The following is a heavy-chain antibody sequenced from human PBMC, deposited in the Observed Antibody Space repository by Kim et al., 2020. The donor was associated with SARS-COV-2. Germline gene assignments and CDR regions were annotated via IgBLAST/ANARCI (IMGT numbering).Heavy chain of an antibody. J-gene: IGHJ3*02. D-gene: IGHD6-13*01. Sequence: SVQGRFTISIDDSKSIAYLQMNSLKTEDTAVYYCTREPAGTIAAAGAFDIWGQGTMVTVSS. CDR3: TREPAGTIAAAGAFDI. V-gene: IGHV3-49*02.